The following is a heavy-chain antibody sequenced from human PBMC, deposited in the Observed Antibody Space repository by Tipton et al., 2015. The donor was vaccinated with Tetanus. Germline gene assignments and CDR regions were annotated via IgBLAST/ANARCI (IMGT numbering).Heavy chain of an antibody. CDR2: IYYSGST. D-gene: IGHD4-17*01. Sequence: WFRQAPGKGLEWIGSIYYSGSTYYNPSLKSRVTISVDTSKNQFSLKLSSVTAADTAVYYCARPYGDPGYWGQGTLVTVSS. CDR3: ARPYGDPGY. J-gene: IGHJ4*02. V-gene: IGHV4-39*01.